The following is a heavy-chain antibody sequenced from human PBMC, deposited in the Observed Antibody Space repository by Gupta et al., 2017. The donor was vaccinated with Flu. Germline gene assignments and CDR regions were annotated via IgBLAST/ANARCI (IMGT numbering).Heavy chain of an antibody. D-gene: IGHD5-18*01. Sequence: KCLGWTGYILYVGSTSYNPSLKSRITISGDTSKNQFSLKLRSVTAADTAVYYCARVAVFGNYGYVTQYWFDPWGQGTLVTVSS. V-gene: IGHV4-30-2*05. J-gene: IGHJ5*02. CDR3: ARVAVFGNYGYVTQYWFDP. CDR2: ILYVGST.